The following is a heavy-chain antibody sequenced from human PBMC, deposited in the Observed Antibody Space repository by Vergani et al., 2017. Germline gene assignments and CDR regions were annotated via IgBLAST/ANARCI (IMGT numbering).Heavy chain of an antibody. D-gene: IGHD3-3*01. CDR1: GFTFSSYG. V-gene: IGHV3-33*01. CDR2: IWYDGSNK. J-gene: IGHJ4*02. CDR3: ARDRXYYDFWSGYFPPDY. Sequence: QVQLVESGGGVVQPGRSLRLSCAASGFTFSSYGMHWVRQAPGKGLEWVAVIWYDGSNKYYADSVKGRFTISRDNSKNTLYLQMNSLRAEDTAVYYCARDRXYYDFWSGYFPPDYWGQGTLVTVSS.